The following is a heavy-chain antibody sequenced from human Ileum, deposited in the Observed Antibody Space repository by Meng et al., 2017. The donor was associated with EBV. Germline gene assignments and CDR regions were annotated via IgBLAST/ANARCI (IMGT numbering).Heavy chain of an antibody. CDR3: VRTLERGDY. CDR2: MNPKTGTA. CDR1: GYTFTNYD. D-gene: IGHD5-24*01. J-gene: IGHJ4*02. Sequence: QVQLVESGAEVKKPGAPVKVSCKASGYTFTNYDISWVRQATGQGLEWMGWMNPKTGTAHYAQKFQGRVSMTRDTSITTAYMELSSLTSEDTAVYYCVRTLERGDYWGQGTLVTVSS. V-gene: IGHV1-8*01.